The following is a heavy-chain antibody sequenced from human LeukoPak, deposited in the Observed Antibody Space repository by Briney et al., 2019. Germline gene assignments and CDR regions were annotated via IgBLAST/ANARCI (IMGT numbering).Heavy chain of an antibody. D-gene: IGHD3-3*01. CDR3: AKSGYSEGDFQH. CDR2: IRYDGSNK. CDR1: GFTFSSYG. J-gene: IGHJ1*01. Sequence: GGSLRLSCAASGFTFSSYGMHWVRQAPGKGLEWAAFIRYDGSNKHYADSVKGRFTISRDNSKNTLYLQMNSLRAEDTAVYYCAKSGYSEGDFQHWGQGTLVTVSS. V-gene: IGHV3-30*02.